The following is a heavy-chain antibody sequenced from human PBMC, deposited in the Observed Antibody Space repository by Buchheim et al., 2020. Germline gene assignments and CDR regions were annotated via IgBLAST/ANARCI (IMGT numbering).Heavy chain of an antibody. Sequence: EVQLVESGGGLVQPGGSLRLSCAASGFTFSSYWMHWVRQAPGKGLVWVSRINSDGSSTSYADSVKGRFTISRDNAKNTLYLQMNSLIAEDTAVYYCARGVIVVVPAAKGYNWFDPWGQGTL. CDR1: GFTFSSYW. CDR3: ARGVIVVVPAAKGYNWFDP. CDR2: INSDGSST. D-gene: IGHD2-2*01. J-gene: IGHJ5*02. V-gene: IGHV3-74*01.